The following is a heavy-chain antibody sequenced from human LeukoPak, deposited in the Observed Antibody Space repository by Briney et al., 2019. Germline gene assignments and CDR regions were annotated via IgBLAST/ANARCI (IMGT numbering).Heavy chain of an antibody. J-gene: IGHJ5*02. CDR2: IDHSGST. V-gene: IGHV4-34*01. CDR3: ARGSARGLGP. D-gene: IGHD3-16*01. Sequence: SETLPLTCAVYGGSFSGYYWSWIRQPPGKGLEWIGEIDHSGSTNYNPSLKSRVTISVDTSKNQLSLKLSSVTAADTAVYYCARGSARGLGPWGQGTLVTVSS. CDR1: GGSFSGYY.